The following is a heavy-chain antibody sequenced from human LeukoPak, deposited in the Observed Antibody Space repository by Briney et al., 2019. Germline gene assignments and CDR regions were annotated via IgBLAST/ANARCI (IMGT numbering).Heavy chain of an antibody. J-gene: IGHJ1*01. Sequence: KPGGSLRLSCAASGFIFSSYSMNWVRQAPGKGLEWVSSISGSSSFIYYADSVKGRFTISRDNAKNSLYLQMNSLRGEDTAVYYCARGGSTSSSSHFHHWGQGTLVTVSS. D-gene: IGHD6-6*01. CDR2: ISGSSSFI. CDR3: ARGGSTSSSSHFHH. V-gene: IGHV3-21*01. CDR1: GFIFSSYS.